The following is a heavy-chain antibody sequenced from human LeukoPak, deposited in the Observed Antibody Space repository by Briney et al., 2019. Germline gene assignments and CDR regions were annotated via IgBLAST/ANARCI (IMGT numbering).Heavy chain of an antibody. CDR3: AKSPWYSSGWSIHY. J-gene: IGHJ4*02. D-gene: IGHD6-13*01. CDR1: RLTFSSYA. Sequence: PGGSLRLSCAASRLTFSSYAMSWVRQAPGKGLEWVSGVSGNGAGTYYADSVKGRFTISRDNSKNMLYLQMNSLRAEDTAVYYCAKSPWYSSGWSIHYWGQGTLVTVSS. V-gene: IGHV3-23*01. CDR2: VSGNGAGT.